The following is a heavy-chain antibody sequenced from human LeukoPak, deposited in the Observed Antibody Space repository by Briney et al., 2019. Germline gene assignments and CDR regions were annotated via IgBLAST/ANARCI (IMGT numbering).Heavy chain of an antibody. CDR3: ATRYSSGGHERSDY. Sequence: GASVKVSCKFSGYTFTELSMHWVRQPPGKGLEWMGGFDPEDGETNYAQKFQGRVTMTEDTSTDTAYMELSSLRSEDTAVYYCATRYSSGGHERSDYWGQGTLVTVSS. D-gene: IGHD6-19*01. CDR1: GYTFTELS. J-gene: IGHJ4*02. CDR2: FDPEDGET. V-gene: IGHV1-24*01.